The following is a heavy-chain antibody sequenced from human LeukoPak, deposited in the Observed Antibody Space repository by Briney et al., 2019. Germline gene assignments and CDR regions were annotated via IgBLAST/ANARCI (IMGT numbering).Heavy chain of an antibody. V-gene: IGHV1-18*01. J-gene: IGHJ4*02. CDR1: GYTFTSYG. D-gene: IGHD2-8*01. Sequence: ASVKVSCKASGYTFTSYGISWVRQAPGQGLEWMGWISAYNGNTNYAQKLQGRVTMTTDTSTSTAYMELRSLRSDDTAVYYCARALTRYCTNGVCYSRDYWGQGTLVTVSS. CDR2: ISAYNGNT. CDR3: ARALTRYCTNGVCYSRDY.